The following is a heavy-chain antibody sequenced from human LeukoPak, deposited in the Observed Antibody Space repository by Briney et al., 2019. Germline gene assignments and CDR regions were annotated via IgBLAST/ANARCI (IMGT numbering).Heavy chain of an antibody. J-gene: IGHJ4*02. D-gene: IGHD3-22*01. CDR1: GYTFTVYY. CDR2: INPNSDST. CDR3: AKGGYYYDSSGYPFDY. V-gene: IGHV1-2*02. Sequence: ASVKVSCKASGYTFTVYYMHWVRQAPGQGLEWMGWINPNSDSTNYAQKFQGRVTMTRDTSISTAYMELRRLRSDDTAVYYCAKGGYYYDSSGYPFDYWGQGTLVTVSS.